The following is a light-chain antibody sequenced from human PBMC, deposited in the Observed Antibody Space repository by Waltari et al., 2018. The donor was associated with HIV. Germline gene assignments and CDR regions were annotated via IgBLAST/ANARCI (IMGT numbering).Light chain of an antibody. J-gene: IGLJ2*01. CDR1: SSNIGSNT. Sequence: QSVLTQPPSASGTPGQRVTISCSGISSNIGSNTVNWNQQLPGTPPKLPSYRNNQRPSGVPDRCSGSKSGTSASLASSGLQSEDEADYYCAAGDDSLNGPVFGGGTKLTVL. CDR3: AAGDDSLNGPV. CDR2: RNN. V-gene: IGLV1-44*01.